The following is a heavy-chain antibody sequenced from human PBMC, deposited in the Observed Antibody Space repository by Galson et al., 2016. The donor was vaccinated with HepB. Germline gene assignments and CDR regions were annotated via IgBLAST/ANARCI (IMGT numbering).Heavy chain of an antibody. D-gene: IGHD3-10*01. CDR1: GFRFSSYA. V-gene: IGHV3-23*01. CDR2: ISGSGDSA. Sequence: SLRLSCAASGFRFSSYALTWVRQAPGKGLEWVSGISGSGDSAYYADSVKGRFTISRDNSKNTLYLQKNSLRAEDTAIYYCAKGAYYGSSILYGMDVWGQGTTVTVSS. J-gene: IGHJ6*02. CDR3: AKGAYYGSSILYGMDV.